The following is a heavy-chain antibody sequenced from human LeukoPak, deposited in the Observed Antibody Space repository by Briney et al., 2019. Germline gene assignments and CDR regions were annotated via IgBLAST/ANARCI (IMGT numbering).Heavy chain of an antibody. D-gene: IGHD6-19*01. Sequence: GGSLRLSCAASGFTFSSYDMHWVRQATGKGLEWVSAIGTAGDTYYPGSVKGRFTISRENAKNSLYLQMNSLRAGDTAVYYCARAPHGDSSGSVYFDYWGQGTLVTVSS. CDR1: GFTFSSYD. CDR2: IGTAGDT. V-gene: IGHV3-13*01. CDR3: ARAPHGDSSGSVYFDY. J-gene: IGHJ4*02.